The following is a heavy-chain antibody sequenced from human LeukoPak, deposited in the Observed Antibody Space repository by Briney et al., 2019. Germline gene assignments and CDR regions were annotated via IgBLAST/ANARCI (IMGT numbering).Heavy chain of an antibody. CDR2: IYPGDSDT. CDR1: GYSFTSYW. V-gene: IGHV5-51*01. J-gene: IGHJ3*02. D-gene: IGHD3-9*01. CDR3: ARLVTIEDDAFDI. Sequence: RGESLKISCKGSGYSFTSYWIGWVRQMPGKGLEWMGIIYPGDSDTRYSPSFQGQATISADKSISTAYLQWSSLKASDTAMYYCARLVTIEDDAFDIWGQGTMVTVSS.